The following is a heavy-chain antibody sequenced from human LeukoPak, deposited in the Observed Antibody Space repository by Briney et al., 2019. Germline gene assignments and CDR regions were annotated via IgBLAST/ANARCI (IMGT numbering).Heavy chain of an antibody. CDR2: INPSAGST. V-gene: IGHV1-46*03. D-gene: IGHD5-18*01. J-gene: IGHJ4*02. CDR1: GYSFTSYY. Sequence: ASVKVSCKASGYSFTSYYTHWVRRAPGQGLEWMGMINPSAGSTSFAQKFQGRVTMTRDTSTSTVYMELSSLRSEDTAVYYCARDNRGYSYGSFDYWGQGTLVTVSS. CDR3: ARDNRGYSYGSFDY.